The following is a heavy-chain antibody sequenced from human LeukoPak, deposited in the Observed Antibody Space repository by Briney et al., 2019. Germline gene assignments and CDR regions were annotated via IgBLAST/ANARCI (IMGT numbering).Heavy chain of an antibody. CDR3: ARANRVSLYYFDY. V-gene: IGHV4-34*01. Sequence: SETLSLTCAVYGGSFSGYYWSWIRQPPGKGLEWIGEINHSGSTNYNPSLKSRVTISVDTSKNQFSLKLSSVTAADTAVYYCARANRVSLYYFDYWGQGTLVTISS. CDR2: INHSGST. CDR1: GGSFSGYY. D-gene: IGHD5/OR15-5a*01. J-gene: IGHJ4*02.